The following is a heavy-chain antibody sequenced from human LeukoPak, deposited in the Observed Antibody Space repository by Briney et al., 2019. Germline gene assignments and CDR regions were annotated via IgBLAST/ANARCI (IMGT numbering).Heavy chain of an antibody. CDR1: GFTFSSYS. V-gene: IGHV3-21*01. CDR3: ATPEFHELVLYY. Sequence: PGGSLRLSCAASGFTFSSYSMNWVRQAPGKGLEWVSSISSSSSYIYYADSVKGRFTISRDNAKNSLYLQMNSLRAEDTAVYYCATPEFHELVLYYWGQGTLVTVSS. D-gene: IGHD6-6*01. J-gene: IGHJ4*02. CDR2: ISSSSSYI.